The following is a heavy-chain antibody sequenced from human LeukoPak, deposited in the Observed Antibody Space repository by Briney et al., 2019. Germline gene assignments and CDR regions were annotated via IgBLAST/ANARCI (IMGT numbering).Heavy chain of an antibody. CDR2: IWYDGSNK. D-gene: IGHD5-12*01. V-gene: IGHV3-30*19. J-gene: IGHJ4*02. CDR3: ARPRGYSGYDPAFFDY. CDR1: GFTFSSYG. Sequence: GGSLRLSCAASGFTFSSYGMHWVRQAPGKGLEWVAVIWYDGSNKYYADSVKGRFTISRDNSKNTLYLQMNSLRAEDTAVYYCARPRGYSGYDPAFFDYWGQGTLVTVSS.